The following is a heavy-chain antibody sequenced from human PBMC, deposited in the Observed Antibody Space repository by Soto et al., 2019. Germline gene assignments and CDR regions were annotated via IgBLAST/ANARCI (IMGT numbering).Heavy chain of an antibody. D-gene: IGHD5-18*01. J-gene: IGHJ4*02. Sequence: EVQRLESGGGLVQPGGSLRLSCAASGFTFSSYAMRWVRQAPGKGLECVSAISGSCGRTYYADCVKGRFTISRDNSKNTLYLQMNSLRAEDMAVYYCAKDRYTAMVIVIEYYFDYWGQGTVVTVSS. CDR3: AKDRYTAMVIVIEYYFDY. CDR2: ISGSCGRT. CDR1: GFTFSSYA. V-gene: IGHV3-23*01.